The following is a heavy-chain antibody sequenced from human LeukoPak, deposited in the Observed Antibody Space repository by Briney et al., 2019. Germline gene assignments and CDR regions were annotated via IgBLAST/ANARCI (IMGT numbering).Heavy chain of an antibody. D-gene: IGHD2-21*02. CDR3: ARGVARFVVVTAINY. J-gene: IGHJ4*02. CDR1: GYTFTSYY. V-gene: IGHV1-46*01. Sequence: ASVKVPCKASGYTFTSYYMHWVRQAPGQGREWMGIINPSGGSTSYAQKFQGRVTMTRDTSTSTVYMELSSLRSEDTAVYYCARGVARFVVVTAINYWGQGTLVTVSS. CDR2: INPSGGST.